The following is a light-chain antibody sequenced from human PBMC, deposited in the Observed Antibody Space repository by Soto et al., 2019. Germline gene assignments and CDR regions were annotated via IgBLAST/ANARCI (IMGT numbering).Light chain of an antibody. J-gene: IGLJ3*02. V-gene: IGLV7-46*01. CDR3: LLSYSGARV. Sequence: QAVVTQGPSLTVSPGGTVTLTCGSSTGAVTNDHYPYWFQQKPGQAPRTLIYDTNKKHSWTPARFSGSLLGGKAALTLSGAQPDDEADFYCLLSYSGARVFGGGTQLTVL. CDR2: DTN. CDR1: TGAVTNDHY.